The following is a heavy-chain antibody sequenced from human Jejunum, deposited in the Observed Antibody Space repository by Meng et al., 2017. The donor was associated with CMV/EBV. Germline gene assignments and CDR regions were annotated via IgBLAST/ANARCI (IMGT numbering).Heavy chain of an antibody. D-gene: IGHD6-19*01. J-gene: IGHJ4*02. CDR3: ARASGWYFFDY. CDR2: IFYSGST. Sequence: CTVSGGSISSYYWTWIRQPPGKGLEWIGYIFYSGSTNYNPSLKSRVTISVDTSKNQFSLNLSSVTAADTAVYYCARASGWYFFDYWGQGTRVTVSS. CDR1: GGSISSYY. V-gene: IGHV4-59*01.